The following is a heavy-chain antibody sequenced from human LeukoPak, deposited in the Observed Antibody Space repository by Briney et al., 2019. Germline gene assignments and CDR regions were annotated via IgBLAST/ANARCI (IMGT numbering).Heavy chain of an antibody. V-gene: IGHV3-48*01. Sequence: GGSLRLSCAASGFTFSTYSMNWVRQAPGKGLEWISYINNSSNTIYYADSVKGRFTISRDNAKNSLFLQMNSLRVEDTAVYYCASTEFLDHWGQGTLVTVSS. D-gene: IGHD3-10*01. CDR2: INNSSNTI. CDR1: GFTFSTYS. CDR3: ASTEFLDH. J-gene: IGHJ4*02.